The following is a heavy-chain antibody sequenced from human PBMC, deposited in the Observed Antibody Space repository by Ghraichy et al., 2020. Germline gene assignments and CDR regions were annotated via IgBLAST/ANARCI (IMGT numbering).Heavy chain of an antibody. CDR1: GFTFSSYG. CDR2: ISYDGSNK. Sequence: SLNISCAASGFTFSSYGMHWVRQAPGKGLEWVAVISYDGSNKYYADSVKGRFTISRDNSKNTLYLQMNSLRAEDTAVYYCALGGSSSDFDYWGQGTLVTVSA. D-gene: IGHD6-6*01. V-gene: IGHV3-30*03. CDR3: ALGGSSSDFDY. J-gene: IGHJ4*02.